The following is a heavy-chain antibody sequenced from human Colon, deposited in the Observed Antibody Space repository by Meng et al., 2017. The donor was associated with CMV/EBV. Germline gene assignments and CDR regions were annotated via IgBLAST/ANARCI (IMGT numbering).Heavy chain of an antibody. Sequence: VSSNSAAWNWIRQSPSRGLGWLGRTYYRSKWYNDYAVSVKSRITISPDTSKNQFSLQLNSVTPEDTAVYYCARDYYDSSGYYSLDYWGQGTLVTVSS. CDR1: VSSNSAA. D-gene: IGHD3-22*01. V-gene: IGHV6-1*01. J-gene: IGHJ4*02. CDR2: TYYRSKWYN. CDR3: ARDYYDSSGYYSLDY.